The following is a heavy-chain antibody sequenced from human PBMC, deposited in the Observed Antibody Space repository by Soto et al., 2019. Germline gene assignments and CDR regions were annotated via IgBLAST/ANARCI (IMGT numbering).Heavy chain of an antibody. V-gene: IGHV3-48*03. CDR3: VRTLGEGNF. J-gene: IGHJ4*02. D-gene: IGHD3-16*01. CDR1: GFIFSSYV. Sequence: GGSLRLSCAASGFIFSSYVMNWVRQAPGKGLEWVAYISTDGNANYYADSVKGRFSISRDNANNSLYLQMNSLRAEDTAIYYCVRTLGEGNFWGQGTLVTVSS. CDR2: ISTDGNAN.